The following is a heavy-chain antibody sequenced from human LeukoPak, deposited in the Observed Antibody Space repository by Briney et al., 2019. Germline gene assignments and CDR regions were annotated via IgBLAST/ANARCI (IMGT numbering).Heavy chain of an antibody. V-gene: IGHV4-34*01. CDR3: ARGLSSSTSRKSAFDI. D-gene: IGHD2-2*01. CDR1: GGSFSGYY. Sequence: PSETLSLTCAVYGGSFSGYYWSWIRQPPGKGLEWIGEINHSGSTNYSPSLKSRVTISVDTSKNQFSLKLSSVTAADTAVYYCARGLSSSTSRKSAFDIWGQGTMVTVSS. CDR2: INHSGST. J-gene: IGHJ3*02.